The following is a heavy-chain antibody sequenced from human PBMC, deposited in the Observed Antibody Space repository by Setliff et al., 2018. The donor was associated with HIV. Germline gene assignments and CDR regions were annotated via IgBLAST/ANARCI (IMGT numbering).Heavy chain of an antibody. D-gene: IGHD2-21*02. V-gene: IGHV4-59*10. CDR2: IYTSGST. Sequence: SETLSLTCAVYGGSFSGYYWSWIRQPAGKGLEWIGRIYTSGSTNYNPSLKSRVTISIDTSKNQFSLKLNSVTAADTAVYYCAGITVVTPYYFDYWGQGTLVTSPQ. CDR1: GGSFSGYY. J-gene: IGHJ4*02. CDR3: AGITVVTPYYFDY.